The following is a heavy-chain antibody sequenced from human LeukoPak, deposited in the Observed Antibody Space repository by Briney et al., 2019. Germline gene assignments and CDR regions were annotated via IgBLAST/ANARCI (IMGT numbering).Heavy chain of an antibody. CDR2: INHSGST. Sequence: SETLSLTCAVYGGSFSGYYWSWIRQPPGKGLEWIGEINHSGSTNYNPSLKSRVTISVDTSKNQFSLKLSSVTAAGTAVYYCARDQVGATLYYYYYGMDVWGQGTTVTVSS. CDR1: GGSFSGYY. J-gene: IGHJ6*02. D-gene: IGHD1-26*01. V-gene: IGHV4-34*01. CDR3: ARDQVGATLYYYYYGMDV.